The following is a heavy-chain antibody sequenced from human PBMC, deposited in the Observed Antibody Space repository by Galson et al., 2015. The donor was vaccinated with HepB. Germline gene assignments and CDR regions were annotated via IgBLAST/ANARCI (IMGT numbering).Heavy chain of an antibody. CDR1: GGTFSSYT. D-gene: IGHD5-12*01. V-gene: IGHV1-69*02. Sequence: SVKVSCKASGGTFSSYTISWVRQAPGQGLEWMGRIIPILGIANYAQKFQGRVTITADKSTSTAYMELSSLRSEDTAVYYCARCGYSGYNWFDPWGQGTLVTVSS. CDR3: ARCGYSGYNWFDP. CDR2: IIPILGIA. J-gene: IGHJ5*02.